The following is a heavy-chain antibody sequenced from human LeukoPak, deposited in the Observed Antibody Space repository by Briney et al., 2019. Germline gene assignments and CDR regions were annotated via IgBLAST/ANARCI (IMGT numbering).Heavy chain of an antibody. CDR1: GYTLTELS. V-gene: IGHV1-24*01. CDR2: FDPEDGET. J-gene: IGHJ3*02. Sequence: ASVKVSCKVSGYTLTELSMHWVRQAPGKGLEWMGGFDPEDGETIYAQKFQGRVTMTEDTSTDTAYMELSSLRSEDTAVYYCATTTYYDSSGYSDSAAFDIWGQGTMVTVSS. CDR3: ATTTYYDSSGYSDSAAFDI. D-gene: IGHD3-22*01.